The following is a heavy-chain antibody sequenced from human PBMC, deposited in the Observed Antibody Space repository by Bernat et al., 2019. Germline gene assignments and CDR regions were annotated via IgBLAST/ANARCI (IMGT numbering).Heavy chain of an antibody. D-gene: IGHD2-21*02. CDR3: ARSYDCTNNDCYKSVFDF. J-gene: IGHJ3*01. V-gene: IGHV3-30*01. CDR1: GFIFRSYA. Sequence: QVQLVESGGGVVQPGRSVRLSCAASGFIFRSYAMHWVRQAPGKGLELVAVISFDVRKKAYGDFVRGRFTISRDNSQDTLFLQLNNLGPEDMAVYYCARSYDCTNNDCYKSVFDFWGRGTMVTVSS. CDR2: ISFDVRKK.